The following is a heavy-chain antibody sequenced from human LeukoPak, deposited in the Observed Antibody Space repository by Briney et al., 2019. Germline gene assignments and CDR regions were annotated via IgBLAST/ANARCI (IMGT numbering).Heavy chain of an antibody. Sequence: SQTLSLTCAISGDSVSSKNGAWNWIRQSPSRGLVWLGRTYYRSKWYDEYADSVKGRVTIRPDTSKNQFSLHVYSVTPEDTAVYYCTRDLGTSGWYTFDFWGQGTLVTVSS. CDR2: TYYRSKWYD. J-gene: IGHJ5*01. CDR3: TRDLGTSGWYTFDF. V-gene: IGHV6-1*01. CDR1: GDSVSSKNGA. D-gene: IGHD6-19*01.